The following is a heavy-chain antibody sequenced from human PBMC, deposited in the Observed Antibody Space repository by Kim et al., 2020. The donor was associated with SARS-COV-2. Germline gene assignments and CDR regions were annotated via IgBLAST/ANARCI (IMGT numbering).Heavy chain of an antibody. J-gene: IGHJ6*03. V-gene: IGHV4-30-4*01. CDR3: ARDVAGFYYYMDV. CDR1: GDSISSDYYY. CDR2: VYYSGST. Sequence: SETLSLTCTVSGDSISSDYYYWSWIRQPPGKGLEWIGNVYYSGSTNYNPSLNNRFSISLDTSKNQVSLKLSSATAADTAVYYCARDVAGFYYYMDVWGKG.